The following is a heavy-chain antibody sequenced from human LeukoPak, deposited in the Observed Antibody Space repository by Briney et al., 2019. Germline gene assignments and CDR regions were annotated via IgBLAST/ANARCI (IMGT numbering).Heavy chain of an antibody. CDR1: GFIFSDSA. CDR3: AGPYDTSGHAFDY. D-gene: IGHD3-22*01. Sequence: GGSLRLSCAASGFIFSDSAMHWVRQAPGKGPEWVGRIRTKGNSYATAYAASVKGRFTISRDDSKNTAYLQMNSLKTEDTAVYYCAGPYDTSGHAFDYWGRGTLVTVSS. V-gene: IGHV3-73*01. J-gene: IGHJ4*02. CDR2: IRTKGNSYAT.